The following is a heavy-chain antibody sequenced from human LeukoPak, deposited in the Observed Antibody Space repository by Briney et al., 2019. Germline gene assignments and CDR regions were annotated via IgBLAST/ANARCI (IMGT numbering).Heavy chain of an antibody. CDR1: GFIFSDYS. V-gene: IGHV3-11*01. CDR2: IRSDGATI. Sequence: GGSLRLSCAASGFIFSDYSMSWIRQAPGKGLEWVSYIRSDGATIFYADSVKGRFTISRDNAKNSLYLQMNSLRAEDTAVYYCAAEGLAAAGSGAFDIWGQGTMVTVSS. J-gene: IGHJ3*02. D-gene: IGHD6-13*01. CDR3: AAEGLAAAGSGAFDI.